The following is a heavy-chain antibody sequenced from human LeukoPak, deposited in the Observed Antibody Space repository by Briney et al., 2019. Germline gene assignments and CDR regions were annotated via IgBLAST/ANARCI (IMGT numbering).Heavy chain of an antibody. CDR2: MNPNSGGT. J-gene: IGHJ4*02. CDR3: ARDYNWNYED. V-gene: IGHV1-2*02. Sequence: ASVKVSCKASGYTFTNYYMHWVRQAPGQGLEWMGWMNPNSGGTNYTQKFQGRVTMTRDTSISTAYMELSRLRSDDTAVYFCARDYNWNYEDWGQGTLVTVSS. CDR1: GYTFTNYY. D-gene: IGHD1-7*01.